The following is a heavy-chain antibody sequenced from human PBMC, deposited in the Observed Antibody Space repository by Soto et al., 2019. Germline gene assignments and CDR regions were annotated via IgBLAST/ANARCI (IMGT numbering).Heavy chain of an antibody. D-gene: IGHD6-13*01. CDR1: GGSITTYY. V-gene: IGHV4-59*01. J-gene: IGHJ4*02. CDR3: ARYSNSWSSFDY. CDR2: MSYTAST. Sequence: QVQLQESGPGLVKPSETLSLNCNVSGGSITTYYWSWVRQSPGKGLEWIGYMSYTASTNYNPSLNGRVTISMDISKNHLSLKLSFVTAADTAVYFCARYSNSWSSFDYWGQGTLVTVSS.